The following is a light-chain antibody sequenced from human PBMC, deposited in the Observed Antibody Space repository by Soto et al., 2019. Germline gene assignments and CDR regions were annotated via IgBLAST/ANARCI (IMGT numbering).Light chain of an antibody. Sequence: EIVLTQSPATLSLSPGERATLSCRASQSVSSYLAWYQQKPGQAPRLLIYDASNRATGIPARFSGRGSGTDFTLTISSLEPEDFVVYYCQQRSNWPPYTFGQGTKLEIK. CDR3: QQRSNWPPYT. CDR1: QSVSSY. V-gene: IGKV3-11*01. J-gene: IGKJ2*01. CDR2: DAS.